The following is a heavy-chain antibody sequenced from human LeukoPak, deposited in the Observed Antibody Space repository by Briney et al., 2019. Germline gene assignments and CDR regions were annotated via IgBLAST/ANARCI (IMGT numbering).Heavy chain of an antibody. J-gene: IGHJ5*02. CDR3: ARDCGSYCGFDP. D-gene: IGHD1-26*01. CDR2: IKQDGSEK. CDR1: GFTFSSYA. Sequence: GGSLRLSCAASGFTFSSYAMHWVRQAPGKGLEWVANIKQDGSEKYYVDSVKGRFTISRDNAKNSLYLQMNSLRAEDTAVYYCARDCGSYCGFDPWGQGTLVTVSS. V-gene: IGHV3-7*01.